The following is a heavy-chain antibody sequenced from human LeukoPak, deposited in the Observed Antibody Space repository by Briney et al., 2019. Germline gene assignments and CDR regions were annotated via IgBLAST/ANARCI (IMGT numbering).Heavy chain of an antibody. Sequence: SVKVSCKASGGTFSSYAISWVRQAPGQGLEWMGGITPIFGTANYAQKFQGRVTITTDESTSTAYMELSSLRSEDTAVYYCARALAVAGNYYYYGMDVWGQGTTVTVSS. CDR3: ARALAVAGNYYYYGMDV. J-gene: IGHJ6*02. CDR1: GGTFSSYA. CDR2: ITPIFGTA. D-gene: IGHD6-19*01. V-gene: IGHV1-69*05.